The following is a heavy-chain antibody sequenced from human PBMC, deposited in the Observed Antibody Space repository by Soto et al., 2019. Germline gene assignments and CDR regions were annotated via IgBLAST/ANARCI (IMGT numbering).Heavy chain of an antibody. CDR1: GGTFSSYA. V-gene: IGHV1-69*12. CDR2: IIPIFGTA. D-gene: IGHD3-22*01. CDR3: ARGHSGYYQVAEYFQH. Sequence: QVQLVQSGAEVKKPGSSVKVSCKASGGTFSSYAISWVRQAPGQGLEWMGGIIPIFGTANYAQKFQGRVTITADESTSTAYMELSSLRSEDTAVYYCARGHSGYYQVAEYFQHWGQGNLVTVSS. J-gene: IGHJ1*01.